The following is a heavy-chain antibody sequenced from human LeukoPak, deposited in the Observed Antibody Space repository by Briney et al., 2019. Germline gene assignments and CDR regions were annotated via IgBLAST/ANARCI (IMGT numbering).Heavy chain of an antibody. V-gene: IGHV6-1*01. D-gene: IGHD6-13*01. J-gene: IGHJ3*02. CDR2: TYYRSKWYN. CDR3: ARAEPAAASPYAFDI. Sequence: PSQTLSLTCAISGDRVSSNSAAWSWIRQSPLRGLEWLGRTYYRSKWYNDYAVSVKSRITINSDTSKNQFSLHLNSVTPEDTAVYYCARAEPAAASPYAFDIWGQGTMVAVSS. CDR1: GDRVSSNSAA.